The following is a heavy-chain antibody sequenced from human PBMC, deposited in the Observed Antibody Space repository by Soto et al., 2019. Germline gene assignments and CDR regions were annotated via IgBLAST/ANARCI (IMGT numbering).Heavy chain of an antibody. J-gene: IGHJ6*02. CDR3: ARLGVGEVNFYYYAMDV. CDR1: GYTFTNYY. CDR2: ISAYNGNP. D-gene: IGHD1-26*01. Sequence: QVQLVQSGAEVKKPGASVKVSCKASGYTFTNYYMTWVRQAPGQGLEWMGWISAYNGNPNYAQKLQVTVTMTTYTSTSTAYMELRNLRSDDTAVYSCARLGVGEVNFYYYAMDVWGQGTTVTVSS. V-gene: IGHV1-18*01.